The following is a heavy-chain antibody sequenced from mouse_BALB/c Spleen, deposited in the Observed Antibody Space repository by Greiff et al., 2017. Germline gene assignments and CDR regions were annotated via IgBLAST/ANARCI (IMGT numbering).Heavy chain of an antibody. CDR2: ISSGGST. CDR1: GFTFSSYA. J-gene: IGHJ4*01. CDR3: ARGLYGYEPYAMDY. V-gene: IGHV5-6-5*01. D-gene: IGHD2-2*01. Sequence: EVKLMESGGGLVKPGGSLKLSCAASGFTFSSYAMSWVRQTPEKRLEWVASISSGGSTYYPDSVKGRFTISRDNARNILYLQMSSLRSEDTAMYYCARGLYGYEPYAMDYWGQGTSVTVSS.